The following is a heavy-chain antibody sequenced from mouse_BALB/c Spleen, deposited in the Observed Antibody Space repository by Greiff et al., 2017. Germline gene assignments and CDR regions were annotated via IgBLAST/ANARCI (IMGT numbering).Heavy chain of an antibody. Sequence: EVKLVESGGGLVQPGGSRKLSCAASGFTFSSFGMHWVRQAPEKGLEWVAYISSGSSTIYYADTVKGRFTVARDNPKNTLFLQMTSLRSEDTAMYDCATHYDYGYYAMDYWGQGTSVTVSS. J-gene: IGHJ4*01. V-gene: IGHV5-17*02. CDR1: GFTFSSFG. CDR2: ISSGSSTI. CDR3: ATHYDYGYYAMDY. D-gene: IGHD2-4*01.